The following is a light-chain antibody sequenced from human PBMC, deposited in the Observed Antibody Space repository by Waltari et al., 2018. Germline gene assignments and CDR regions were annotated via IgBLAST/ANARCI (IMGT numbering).Light chain of an antibody. CDR3: QQYSSSPLT. J-gene: IGKJ3*01. Sequence: EIVLTQSPGTLSLSPGERATLSCRASQSVNNYLAWFQQKPGQAPRLLSHGASSSATGIPDRISGSGSGTDFALTISGLEPQDFAVYYCQQYSSSPLTFGPGTKVDIK. V-gene: IGKV3-20*01. CDR1: QSVNNY. CDR2: GAS.